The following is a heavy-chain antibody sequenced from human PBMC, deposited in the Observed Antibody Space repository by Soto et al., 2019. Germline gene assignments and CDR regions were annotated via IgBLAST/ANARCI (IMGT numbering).Heavy chain of an antibody. CDR2: ISYDGSNK. Sequence: QVQLVESGGGVVQPGRSLRLSCAASGFTFSSYAMHWVRQAPGKGLEWVAVISYDGSNKYYADSVKGRFTISRDNSKNTLHLQMNSLRAEDTAVYYCARDRESSWYLFYYYYYGMDVWGQGTTVTVSS. CDR3: ARDRESSWYLFYYYYYGMDV. J-gene: IGHJ6*02. V-gene: IGHV3-30-3*01. CDR1: GFTFSSYA. D-gene: IGHD6-13*01.